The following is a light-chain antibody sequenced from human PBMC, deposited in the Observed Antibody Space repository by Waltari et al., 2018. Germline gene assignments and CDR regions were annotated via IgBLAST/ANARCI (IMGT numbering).Light chain of an antibody. J-gene: IGLJ2*01. V-gene: IGLV2-8*01. CDR1: SNDVGGYNY. CDR3: SSYAGSSNLV. CDR2: EVS. Sequence: QSALPQPPSASGSPGQSVTISCTGTSNDVGGYNYVSWYQQQPGKAPKLIIHEVSKRPSGVPDRFSGSKSANTASLTVSGLQADDEADYYCSSYAGSSNLVFGGGTKLTVL.